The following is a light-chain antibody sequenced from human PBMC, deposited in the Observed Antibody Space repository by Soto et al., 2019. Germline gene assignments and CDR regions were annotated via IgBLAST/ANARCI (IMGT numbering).Light chain of an antibody. CDR3: SSGTSSNTYV. Sequence: QSALTQPASVSGSPGPSITISCTGSSSDVGCYNYVSWYQQHPGKAPKLIIYEVSNRPSGVSYRFSGSKSDNTASLSISGLQAEDESDYDCSSGTSSNTYVFGPGTKLTVL. V-gene: IGLV2-14*01. J-gene: IGLJ1*01. CDR2: EVS. CDR1: SSDVGCYNY.